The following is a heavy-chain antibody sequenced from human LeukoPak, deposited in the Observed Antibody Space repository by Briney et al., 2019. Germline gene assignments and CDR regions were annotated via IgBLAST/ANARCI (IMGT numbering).Heavy chain of an antibody. CDR2: VFHTGSN. CDR3: VTFYSGFPASDI. Sequence: NPSETLSLTCTVSGGSISRTSYYWGWIRQSPEKGLECIATVFHTGSNYYNPSLKSRVTISIDTSKNQFSLRLNSVTAADTALYYCVTFYSGFPASDIWGQGTMVTVSS. V-gene: IGHV4-39*07. J-gene: IGHJ3*02. D-gene: IGHD6-19*01. CDR1: GGSISRTSYY.